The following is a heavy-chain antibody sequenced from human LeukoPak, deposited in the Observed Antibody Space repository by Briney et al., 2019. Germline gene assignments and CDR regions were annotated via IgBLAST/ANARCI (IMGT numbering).Heavy chain of an antibody. CDR2: IYSGGST. Sequence: GGSLRLSCAASGFTVSSNYMSWVRQAPGKGLEWVSDIYSGGSTYYADSVKGRFTISRDDSKNTLYLQMNSLRAEDTAVYYCARGTAMVYYYYGMDVWGQGTTVTVSS. D-gene: IGHD5-18*01. CDR3: ARGTAMVYYYYGMDV. J-gene: IGHJ6*02. CDR1: GFTVSSNY. V-gene: IGHV3-66*01.